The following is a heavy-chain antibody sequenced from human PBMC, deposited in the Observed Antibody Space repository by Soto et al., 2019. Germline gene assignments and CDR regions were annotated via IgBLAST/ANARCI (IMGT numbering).Heavy chain of an antibody. J-gene: IGHJ4*02. D-gene: IGHD6-19*01. Sequence: QITLKESGPTVVKPTQTLTLTCSLSGFSLNTGGVGVGWIRQPPGKALEWLAVIYWDDDKSWNPSLRDRLTINRAASDDQVVLTVTNMYPVDTGTYYCARRRGGFGGGWTTPYFDYWGQGTLVTVSS. CDR2: IYWDDDK. CDR1: GFSLNTGGVG. V-gene: IGHV2-5*02. CDR3: ARRRGGFGGGWTTPYFDY.